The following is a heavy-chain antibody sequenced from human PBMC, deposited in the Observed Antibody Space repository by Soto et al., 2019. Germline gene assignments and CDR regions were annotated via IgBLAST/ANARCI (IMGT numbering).Heavy chain of an antibody. V-gene: IGHV4-30-2*01. D-gene: IGHD4-17*01. CDR1: GGSISNDGYS. CDR2: IFHSGST. J-gene: IGHJ1*01. Sequence: QLQLQESGSGLVKPSQTLSLTCAVSGGSISNDGYSWSWIRQPPGKGLEWIGYIFHSGSTYYNPSLKSRVTISVDRSKNHFSLKLSSVTAADTAVYYCARGSTVTVGQHWGLGTLVTVSP. CDR3: ARGSTVTVGQH.